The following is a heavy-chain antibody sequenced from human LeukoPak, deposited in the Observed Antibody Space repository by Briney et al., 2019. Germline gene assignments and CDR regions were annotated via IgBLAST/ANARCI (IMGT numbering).Heavy chain of an antibody. J-gene: IGHJ3*02. Sequence: SETLSLTCTVSGGSISSYYWSWIQRPPGKGLEWIGYIYYSGSTNYNPSLKSRVTISVNTSKNQFSLKLSSVTAADTAVYYCARLRGYYDAFDIWGQGTMVTVSS. V-gene: IGHV4-59*08. CDR1: GGSISSYY. D-gene: IGHD3-22*01. CDR3: ARLRGYYDAFDI. CDR2: IYYSGST.